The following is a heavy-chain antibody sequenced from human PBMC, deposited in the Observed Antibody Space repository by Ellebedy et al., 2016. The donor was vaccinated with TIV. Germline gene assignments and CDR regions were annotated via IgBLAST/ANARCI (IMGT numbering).Heavy chain of an antibody. CDR1: GFTFISYA. CDR2: ISYDGSNK. V-gene: IGHV3-30*18. J-gene: IGHJ4*02. D-gene: IGHD3-22*01. Sequence: GGSLRLXCAASGFTFISYAMPWFRQAPGKGLEWVAVISYDGSNKYYADSVKGRFTISRDNSKNTLYLQMNSLRAEDTAVYYCAKDQHYDDSSGYSDYWGQGTLVTVSS. CDR3: AKDQHYDDSSGYSDY.